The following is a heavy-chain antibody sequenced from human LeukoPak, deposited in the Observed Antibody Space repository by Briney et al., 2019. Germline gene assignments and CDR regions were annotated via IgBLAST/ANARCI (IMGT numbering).Heavy chain of an antibody. D-gene: IGHD7-27*01. V-gene: IGHV4-4*08. Sequence: SETLSLTCTVSGGSISGNYWSWIRQPPGKGLEWIGYIYDSGSTNYNPSLKSRVTISVDTSKNQFSLKLSSVTAADTAVYYCARFVTGDGAFDIWGQGTMVTVSS. CDR2: IYDSGST. CDR1: GGSISGNY. CDR3: ARFVTGDGAFDI. J-gene: IGHJ3*02.